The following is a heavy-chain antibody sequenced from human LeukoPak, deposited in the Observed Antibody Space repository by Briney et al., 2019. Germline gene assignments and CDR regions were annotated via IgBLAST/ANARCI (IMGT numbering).Heavy chain of an antibody. CDR2: MNPNSGNT. J-gene: IGHJ6*02. D-gene: IGHD2-2*01. CDR1: GYTFTSYD. V-gene: IGHV1-8*01. Sequence: ASVKVSCKASGYTFTSYDINWVRQATGQGLEWMGWMNPNSGNTGYAQKFQGRVTMTRNTSISTAYMGLSSLRSEDTAVYYCASHGGYCSSTSCAYGMDVWGQGTTVTVSS. CDR3: ASHGGYCSSTSCAYGMDV.